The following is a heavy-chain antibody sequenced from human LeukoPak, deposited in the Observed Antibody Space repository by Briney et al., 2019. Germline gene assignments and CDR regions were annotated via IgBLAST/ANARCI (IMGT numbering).Heavy chain of an antibody. Sequence: SVKISCKASGGTFSSYAISWVRQAPGQGLEWMGMIIPIFGTANYAQKFQGRVTITADESTSTAHMELSSLRSEDTAVYYCARHYYGSGSILYYGMDVWGKGTTVTVSS. D-gene: IGHD3-10*01. J-gene: IGHJ6*04. CDR1: GGTFSSYA. V-gene: IGHV1-69*13. CDR2: IIPIFGTA. CDR3: ARHYYGSGSILYYGMDV.